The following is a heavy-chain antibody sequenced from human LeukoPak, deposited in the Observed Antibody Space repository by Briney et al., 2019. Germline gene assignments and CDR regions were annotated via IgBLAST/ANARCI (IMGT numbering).Heavy chain of an antibody. Sequence: SGGSLRLSCAASGFTFSSYAMSWVRKAPRKGLEWVSAVSGSGGSTYYADSVKGRFTIPRDNSKNTLYLQMNSLRAEDTAVYYCAKDAVEMATTPFDYWGQGTLVTVSS. CDR2: VSGSGGST. V-gene: IGHV3-23*01. CDR3: AKDAVEMATTPFDY. D-gene: IGHD5-24*01. J-gene: IGHJ4*02. CDR1: GFTFSSYA.